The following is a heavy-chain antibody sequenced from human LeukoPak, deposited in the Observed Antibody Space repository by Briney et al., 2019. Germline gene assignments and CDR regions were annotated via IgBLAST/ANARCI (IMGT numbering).Heavy chain of an antibody. Sequence: PGGSLRLSCAASGFTFRSYAMTWVRQAPGKGLEWVSAISGSGGSTYYADSVKGRFTTSRDNSKNTLYLQMNSLRAEDTAVYYCAKDRPNSGWYSGVVWGQGTTVTVSS. D-gene: IGHD6-19*01. V-gene: IGHV3-23*01. CDR2: ISGSGGST. J-gene: IGHJ6*02. CDR3: AKDRPNSGWYSGVV. CDR1: GFTFRSYA.